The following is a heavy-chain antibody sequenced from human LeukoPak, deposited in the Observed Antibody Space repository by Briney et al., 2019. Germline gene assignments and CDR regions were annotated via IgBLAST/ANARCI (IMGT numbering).Heavy chain of an antibody. J-gene: IGHJ4*02. Sequence: GGSLRLSCAASGFTFSSYAMYWVRQAPGKGLEWVAVISYDGSNKYYAESVKGRFTISRDNSKNTLYLQMNSLRAEDTAVYYCARTPGIAAAADYWGQGTLVTVSS. D-gene: IGHD6-13*01. CDR2: ISYDGSNK. CDR1: GFTFSSYA. V-gene: IGHV3-30-3*01. CDR3: ARTPGIAAAADY.